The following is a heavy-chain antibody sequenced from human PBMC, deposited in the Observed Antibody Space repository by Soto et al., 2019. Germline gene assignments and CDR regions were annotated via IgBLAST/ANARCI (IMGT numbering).Heavy chain of an antibody. V-gene: IGHV4-31*03. D-gene: IGHD3-22*01. CDR3: ARVGYDSSGYPLDY. CDR2: TFYSGSA. CDR1: GDSMSSGGYY. Sequence: PSETLSLTCIVSGDSMSSGGYYWSWIRQHPGKGLEWIGYTFYSGSAFYNPSLKGRVTISVETSKNRFSLRLNSVTAADTAVYYCARVGYDSSGYPLDYWGQGALVTVSS. J-gene: IGHJ4*02.